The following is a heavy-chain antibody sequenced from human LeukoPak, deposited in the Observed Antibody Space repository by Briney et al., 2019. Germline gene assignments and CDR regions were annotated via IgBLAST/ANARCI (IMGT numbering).Heavy chain of an antibody. D-gene: IGHD2-21*02. V-gene: IGHV4-30-4*01. CDR3: ARVPRGDPDLGWFDP. CDR1: GGSISSGDYY. CDR2: IYYSGST. J-gene: IGHJ5*02. Sequence: PSETPSLTCTASGGSISSGDYYWSWIRQPPGTGLEWIGYIYYSGSTYYNPSLKSRVTISVDTSKNQFSLKLSSVTAADTAVYYCARVPRGDPDLGWFDPWGQGTLVTVSS.